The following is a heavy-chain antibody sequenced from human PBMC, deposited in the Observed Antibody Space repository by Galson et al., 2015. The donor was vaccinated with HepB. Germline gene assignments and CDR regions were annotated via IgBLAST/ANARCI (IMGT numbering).Heavy chain of an antibody. V-gene: IGHV3-33*01. CDR3: ARGESDKDSEPPDD. Sequence: SLRLSCAASGLAFHNYAMHWVRQAPGKGLEWMAVIWHDGSEKYYADSVKRRFTISRDNSKNILFLDMNSLRVEDTAIYYCARGESDKDSEPPDDWGQGTLVTVSS. CDR2: IWHDGSEK. J-gene: IGHJ4*02. D-gene: IGHD1-26*01. CDR1: GLAFHNYA.